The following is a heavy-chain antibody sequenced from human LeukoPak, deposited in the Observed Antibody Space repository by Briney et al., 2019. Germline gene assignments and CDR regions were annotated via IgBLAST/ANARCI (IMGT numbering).Heavy chain of an antibody. J-gene: IGHJ4*02. CDR1: GGSFSGYY. V-gene: IGHV4-34*01. CDR3: ARQIAAAVVFYFDY. Sequence: SETLSLTCAVYGGSFSGYYWSWIRQPPRKGLEWIGEINHSGSTNYNPSLKSRVTISVDTSKNQFSLKLSSVTAADTAVYYCARQIAAAVVFYFDYWGQGTLVTVSS. CDR2: INHSGST. D-gene: IGHD6-13*01.